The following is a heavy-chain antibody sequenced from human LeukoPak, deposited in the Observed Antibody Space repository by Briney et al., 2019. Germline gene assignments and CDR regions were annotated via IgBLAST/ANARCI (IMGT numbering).Heavy chain of an antibody. CDR2: ISGSGGST. Sequence: GGSLRLSCVGSGFTFRSHAMSWVRQAPEKGLEWVSAISGSGGSTYYADSVKGRFTISRDNSKNTLYLQMNSLRAEDTAVYYCAKGAGRGGSWWYFDYWGQGTLVTVSS. CDR1: GFTFRSHA. V-gene: IGHV3-23*01. D-gene: IGHD2-15*01. J-gene: IGHJ4*02. CDR3: AKGAGRGGSWWYFDY.